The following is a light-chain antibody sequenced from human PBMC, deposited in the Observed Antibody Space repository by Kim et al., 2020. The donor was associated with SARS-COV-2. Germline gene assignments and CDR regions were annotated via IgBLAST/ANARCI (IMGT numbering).Light chain of an antibody. V-gene: IGKV1-17*01. CDR3: LQHNTYPIT. Sequence: AFLGDRVTIPCRASQDIRNDLGWYQQNPGRAPKRLIYGASSLQSGVPSRFSGSGSGTEFTLTISSLQPEDFATYFCLQHNTYPITFGQGTRLEIK. CDR1: QDIRND. J-gene: IGKJ5*01. CDR2: GAS.